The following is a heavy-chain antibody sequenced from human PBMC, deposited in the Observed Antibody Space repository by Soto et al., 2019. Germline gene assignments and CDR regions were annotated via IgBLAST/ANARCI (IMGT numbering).Heavy chain of an antibody. V-gene: IGHV4-30-2*02. D-gene: IGHD3-10*01. Sequence: SETLSLTCAVSGGSISSGGDPWIWLRQPTGKGLEGIGYIYHSGSNYDNPSLKSRVTISVDTSKNQFSLKLSSVTAADTAVYYCASDQLSTVGRLYNWFDPWGQGTLVTVSS. CDR2: IYHSGSN. J-gene: IGHJ5*02. CDR1: GGSISSGGDP. CDR3: ASDQLSTVGRLYNWFDP.